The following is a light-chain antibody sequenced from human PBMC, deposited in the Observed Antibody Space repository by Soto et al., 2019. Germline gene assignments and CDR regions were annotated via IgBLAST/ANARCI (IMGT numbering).Light chain of an antibody. CDR1: SSDIGGYNS. CDR2: DVT. Sequence: QSALTQSPSASGSPGQSVTISCTGTSSDIGGYNSVSWYQQHPGKAPKVMIYDVTKRPSGVPDRFSGSKSGNTASLTVSALQAEDEADYYCSSYPDTKTLVFGT. J-gene: IGLJ1*01. V-gene: IGLV2-8*01. CDR3: SSYPDTKTLV.